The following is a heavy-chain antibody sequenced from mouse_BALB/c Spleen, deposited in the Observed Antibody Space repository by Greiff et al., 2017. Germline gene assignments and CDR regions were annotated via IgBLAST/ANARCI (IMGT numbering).Heavy chain of an antibody. J-gene: IGHJ3*01. CDR2: IWAGGST. Sequence: VKLQESGPGLVAPSQSLSITCTVSGFSLTSYGVHWVRQPPGKGLEWLGVIWAGGSTNYNSALMSRLSISKDNSKSQVFLKMNSLQTDDTAMYYCAREGLLHGAYWGQGTLVTVSA. V-gene: IGHV2-9*02. CDR3: AREGLLHGAY. D-gene: IGHD2-3*01. CDR1: GFSLTSYG.